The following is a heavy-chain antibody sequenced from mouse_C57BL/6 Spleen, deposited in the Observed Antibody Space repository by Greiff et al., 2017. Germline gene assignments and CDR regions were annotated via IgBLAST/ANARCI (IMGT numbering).Heavy chain of an antibody. V-gene: IGHV5-9*01. Sequence: DVMLVESGGGLVKPGGSLKLSCAASGFTFSSYTMSWVRQTPEKRLEWVATISGGGGNTYYPDSVKGRFTISRDNAKNTLYLQMSSLRSEDTALYYCARLKLGPGDYFDYWGQGTTLTVSS. CDR3: ARLKLGPGDYFDY. CDR2: ISGGGGNT. CDR1: GFTFSSYT. D-gene: IGHD4-1*01. J-gene: IGHJ2*01.